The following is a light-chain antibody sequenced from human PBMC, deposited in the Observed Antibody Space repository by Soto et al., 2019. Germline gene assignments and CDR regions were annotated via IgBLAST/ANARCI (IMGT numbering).Light chain of an antibody. CDR3: QQYSNWPPFT. V-gene: IGKV3-15*01. CDR1: QSVNTN. CDR2: GAS. J-gene: IGKJ3*01. Sequence: EIAMTQSPATLSVSPGARATLSCRASQSVNTNVAWYQQKPGRAPRLLIYGASTRATGVPARFSGSGSGTEFTLTISSLQSEDFAVYYCQQYSNWPPFTFGPGTKLDIK.